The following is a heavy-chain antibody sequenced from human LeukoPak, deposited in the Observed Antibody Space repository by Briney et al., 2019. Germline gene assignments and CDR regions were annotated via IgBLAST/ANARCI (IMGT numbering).Heavy chain of an antibody. Sequence: ASVKVSCKTSGYIFAHNGISWVRQAPGQGPEWMGWISAYNGDTNYAQNFQGRVTMTRDTSTSTVCMELRSLRSDDTAVYYCARAAVGGLLAYYYYGMDVWGQGTTVTVSS. CDR1: GYIFAHNG. V-gene: IGHV1-18*01. J-gene: IGHJ6*02. CDR2: ISAYNGDT. D-gene: IGHD3-16*01. CDR3: ARAAVGGLLAYYYYGMDV.